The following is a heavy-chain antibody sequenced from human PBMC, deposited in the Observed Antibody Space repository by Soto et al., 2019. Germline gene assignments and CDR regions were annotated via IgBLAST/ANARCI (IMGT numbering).Heavy chain of an antibody. CDR3: ASLPGYDWRGHFDY. Sequence: QVQLVQSGAEVKKPGSSVKVSCKASGGTFSSYAISWVRQAPGQGLEWMGGIIPIFGTANYAQTFQGRVTSTADESKSTAYMELSSLRSEDTAVYYCASLPGYDWRGHFDYWGQGTLVTVSS. J-gene: IGHJ4*02. V-gene: IGHV1-69*12. CDR1: GGTFSSYA. CDR2: IIPIFGTA. D-gene: IGHD5-12*01.